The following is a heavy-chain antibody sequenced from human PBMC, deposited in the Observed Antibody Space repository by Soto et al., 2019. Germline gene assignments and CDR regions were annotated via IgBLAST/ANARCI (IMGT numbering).Heavy chain of an antibody. V-gene: IGHV3-30*18. CDR1: GFTFSSYG. CDR3: AKMPYDFWSGYYPKPIDY. CDR2: ISYDGSNK. J-gene: IGHJ4*02. Sequence: QVQLVESGGGVVQPGRSLRLSCAASGFTFSSYGMHWVRQAPGKGLEWVAVISYDGSNKYYADSVKGRFTISRDNSKKTLYLQMNSLRAEDTAVYYCAKMPYDFWSGYYPKPIDYWGQGTLVTVSS. D-gene: IGHD3-3*01.